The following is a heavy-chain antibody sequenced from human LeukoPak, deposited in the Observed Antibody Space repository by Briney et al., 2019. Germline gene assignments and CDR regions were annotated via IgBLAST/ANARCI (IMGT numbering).Heavy chain of an antibody. CDR3: ARSHLHSSSWTEPDNAFDI. V-gene: IGHV1-18*01. J-gene: IGHJ3*02. CDR2: ISAYNGNT. D-gene: IGHD6-13*01. Sequence: ASVKVSCKASGYTFTSYGISWVRQAPGQGLEWMGWISAYNGNTNYAQKLQGRVTMTTDTSTSTAYMELRSLRSDDTAVYYCARSHLHSSSWTEPDNAFDIWGQGTMVTVSS. CDR1: GYTFTSYG.